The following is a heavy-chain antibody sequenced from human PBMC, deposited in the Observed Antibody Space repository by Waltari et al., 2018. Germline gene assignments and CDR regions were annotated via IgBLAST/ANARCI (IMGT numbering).Heavy chain of an antibody. CDR2: LRASGHVS. J-gene: IGHJ2*01. V-gene: IGHV3-23*01. CDR1: GFTFSDHA. CDR3: AKNATLGRARYFDL. Sequence: QLLESGGGLVQPGKSLRLSCVASGFTFSDHAMSWVRQRPGEGLEWGSSLRASGHVSYYPASVKGRFVISRDNSKNTLFLHLNAVTVGDTAIFYCAKNATLGRARYFDLWGRGTLVTVSP. D-gene: IGHD2-2*01.